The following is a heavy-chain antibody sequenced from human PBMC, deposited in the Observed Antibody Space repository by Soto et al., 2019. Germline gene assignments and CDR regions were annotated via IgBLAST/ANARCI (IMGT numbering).Heavy chain of an antibody. CDR3: ARPRGDILTGYYNFWFDP. V-gene: IGHV1-69*13. Sequence: SVKVSCKASGGTFSSYAISWVRQAPGQGLEWMGGIIPIFGTANYAQKFQGRVTITADESTSTAYMELSSLRSEDTAVYYCARPRGDILTGYYNFWFDPWGQGTLVTVSS. CDR1: GGTFSSYA. D-gene: IGHD3-9*01. CDR2: IIPIFGTA. J-gene: IGHJ5*02.